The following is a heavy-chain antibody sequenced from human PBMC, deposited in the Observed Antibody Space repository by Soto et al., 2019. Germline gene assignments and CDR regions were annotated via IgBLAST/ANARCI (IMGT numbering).Heavy chain of an antibody. V-gene: IGHV4-59*12. Sequence: SETLSLTCTVSGGSISSYYWSWIRQPPGKGLEWIGYIYYSGSTNYNPSLKSRVTISVDTSKNQFSLKLSSVTAADTAVYYCARDRWFGEFLPFDIWGQGTMVTVSS. D-gene: IGHD3-10*01. J-gene: IGHJ3*02. CDR2: IYYSGST. CDR3: ARDRWFGEFLPFDI. CDR1: GGSISSYY.